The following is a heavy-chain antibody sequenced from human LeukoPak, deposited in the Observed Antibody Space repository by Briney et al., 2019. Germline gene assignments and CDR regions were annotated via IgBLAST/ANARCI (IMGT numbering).Heavy chain of an antibody. J-gene: IGHJ4*02. CDR1: GGSLSSRGDH. Sequence: SETLSLTCTVSGGSLSSRGDHWGWIRQPPGKGLEYVGSIHYSGSSFYNPSLKSRVTISVDTSKNQFSLRLNSVTAADTAVYYCARRSGTFQKAFDYWGQGSLVTVSS. CDR3: ARRSGTFQKAFDY. V-gene: IGHV4-39*01. CDR2: IHYSGSS. D-gene: IGHD1-26*01.